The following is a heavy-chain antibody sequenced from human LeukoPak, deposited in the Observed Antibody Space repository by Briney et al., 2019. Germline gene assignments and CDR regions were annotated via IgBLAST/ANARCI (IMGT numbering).Heavy chain of an antibody. J-gene: IGHJ6*02. D-gene: IGHD2-2*01. Sequence: SETLSLTCAVYGGSFSGYYWSWIRQPPGEGLEWIGEINHSGSTNYNPSLKSRVTISVDTSKNQFSLKLSSVTAADTAVYYCARVALPAAKQDVLTEGYYYYGMDVWGQGTTVTVSS. V-gene: IGHV4-34*01. CDR3: ARVALPAAKQDVLTEGYYYYGMDV. CDR1: GGSFSGYY. CDR2: INHSGST.